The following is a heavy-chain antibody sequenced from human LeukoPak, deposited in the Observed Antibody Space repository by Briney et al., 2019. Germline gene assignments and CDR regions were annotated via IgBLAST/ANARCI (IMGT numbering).Heavy chain of an antibody. V-gene: IGHV1-18*01. CDR1: GYTFTSYG. Sequence: GASVKVSCKASGYTFTSYGISWVRQAPGQGLEWLGWISVYNGHTNYAQKLQGRVTMTTDTSTSTAYMELRSLRSDDTAVYYCARETSLSSGWYWFDPWGQGTLVTVSS. D-gene: IGHD6-19*01. J-gene: IGHJ5*02. CDR3: ARETSLSSGWYWFDP. CDR2: ISVYNGHT.